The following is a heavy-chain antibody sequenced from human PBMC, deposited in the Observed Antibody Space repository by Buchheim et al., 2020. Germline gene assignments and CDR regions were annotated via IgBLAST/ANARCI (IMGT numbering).Heavy chain of an antibody. V-gene: IGHV4-34*01. J-gene: IGHJ5*02. CDR3: ARDQEDYYDSSGRWRFDP. CDR1: GGSFSGYY. D-gene: IGHD3-22*01. CDR2: INHSGST. Sequence: QVQLQQWGAGLLKPSETLSLTCAVYGGSFSGYYWSWIRQPPGKGLEWIGEINHSGSTNYNPSLKSRVTISVDTSKNQFSLKLSSVTAADTAVYYCARDQEDYYDSSGRWRFDPWGQGTL.